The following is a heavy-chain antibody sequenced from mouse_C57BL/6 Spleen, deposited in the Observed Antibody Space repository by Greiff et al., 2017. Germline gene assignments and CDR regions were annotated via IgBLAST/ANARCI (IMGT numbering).Heavy chain of an antibody. J-gene: IGHJ3*01. Sequence: VQLQQSGPELVKPGASVKIPCKASGYTFTDYNMDWVKQSHGKSLEWIGDINPNNGGTIYNQKFKGKATLTVDKSSSTAYMELRSLTSEDTAGYYCARPGYYGKAWFAYWGQGTLVTVSA. CDR3: ARPGYYGKAWFAY. CDR2: INPNNGGT. D-gene: IGHD2-1*01. CDR1: GYTFTDYN. V-gene: IGHV1-18*01.